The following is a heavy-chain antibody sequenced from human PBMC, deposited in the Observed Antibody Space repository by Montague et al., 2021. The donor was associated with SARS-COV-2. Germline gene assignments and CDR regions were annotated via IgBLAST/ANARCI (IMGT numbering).Heavy chain of an antibody. CDR2: IYYSGGT. J-gene: IGHJ4*02. Sequence: SETLSLTCTVSGGSISSSSYYWGWIRQPPGKGLEWIGSIYYSGGTYYNPSPKSRVTISVDTSKNQFSLKLSPVTAADTAVYYCARREDYYGSGSYPNWGQGTLVTVSS. V-gene: IGHV4-39*01. CDR3: ARREDYYGSGSYPN. CDR1: GGSISSSSYY. D-gene: IGHD3-10*01.